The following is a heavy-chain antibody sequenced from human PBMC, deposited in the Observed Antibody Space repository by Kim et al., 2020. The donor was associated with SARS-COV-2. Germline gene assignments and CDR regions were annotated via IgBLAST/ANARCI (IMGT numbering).Heavy chain of an antibody. J-gene: IGHJ4*02. CDR1: GFTFSSYW. V-gene: IGHV3-7*03. CDR2: IKQDGSEK. CDR3: ARDNYDFWSGYYKFDY. Sequence: GGSLRLSCAASGFTFSSYWMSWVRQAPGKGLEWVANIKQDGSEKYYVDSVKGRFTISRDNAKNSLYLQMNSLRAEDTAVYYCARDNYDFWSGYYKFDYWGQGTLVTVSS. D-gene: IGHD3-3*01.